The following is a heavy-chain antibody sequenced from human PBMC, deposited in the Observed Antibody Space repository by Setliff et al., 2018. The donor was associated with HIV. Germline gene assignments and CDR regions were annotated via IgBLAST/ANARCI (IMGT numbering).Heavy chain of an antibody. V-gene: IGHV4-4*02. D-gene: IGHD3-10*01. CDR3: ARALTMLRGVLVH. CDR1: GGSISTSNW. Sequence: KPSETLSLTCAVSGGSISTSNWWSWVRQPPGKGLEWIGEVYHTGKTNYNPSLKSRVTISVDMNKNQFSLNLTSVTAADTAVYYCARALTMLRGVLVHWGQGALVTVSS. J-gene: IGHJ4*02. CDR2: VYHTGKT.